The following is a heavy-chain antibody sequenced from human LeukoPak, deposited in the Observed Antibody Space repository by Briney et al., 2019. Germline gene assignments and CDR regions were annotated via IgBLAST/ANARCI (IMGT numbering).Heavy chain of an antibody. Sequence: GGSLRLSCAASGFTFSNAWMSWVRQAPGKGLEWVANIKEDGSEKDYVDSVKGRFTISRDNAKNSLYLQMNSLRAEDTAVYYCARERSYYGSTSYWGQGTLVTVAS. V-gene: IGHV3-7*05. D-gene: IGHD1-26*01. J-gene: IGHJ4*02. CDR3: ARERSYYGSTSY. CDR2: IKEDGSEK. CDR1: GFTFSNAW.